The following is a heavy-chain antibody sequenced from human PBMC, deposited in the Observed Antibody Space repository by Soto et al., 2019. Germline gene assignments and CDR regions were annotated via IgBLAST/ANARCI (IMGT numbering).Heavy chain of an antibody. V-gene: IGHV4-59*08. Sequence: PSETLSLTCTVSDGSISSYYWSWIRQPPGKGLEWIGYIYYSGSTNYNPSLKSRVTISVDTSKNQLSLKLSSVTAADTAVYYCARRYGSAIDYWGQGTLVTVSS. CDR2: IYYSGST. D-gene: IGHD1-26*01. CDR3: ARRYGSAIDY. CDR1: DGSISSYY. J-gene: IGHJ4*02.